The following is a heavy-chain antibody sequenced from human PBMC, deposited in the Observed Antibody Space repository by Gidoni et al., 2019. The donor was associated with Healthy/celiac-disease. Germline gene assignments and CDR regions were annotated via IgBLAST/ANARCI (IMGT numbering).Heavy chain of an antibody. D-gene: IGHD6-19*01. Sequence: QVQLVELGGGVVQPGRPLRLSCAASGFTCSSYGMHWVRQAPGEGLEWVAVISYDGSNKYYADSVKGRFTISRDNSKNTLYLQMNSLRAEDTAVYYCAKGGKVYSSRGPFDYWGQGTLVTVSS. V-gene: IGHV3-30*18. CDR1: GFTCSSYG. CDR2: ISYDGSNK. CDR3: AKGGKVYSSRGPFDY. J-gene: IGHJ4*02.